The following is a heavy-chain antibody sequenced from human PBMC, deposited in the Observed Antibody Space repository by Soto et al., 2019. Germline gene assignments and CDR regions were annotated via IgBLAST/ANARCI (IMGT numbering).Heavy chain of an antibody. J-gene: IGHJ6*02. D-gene: IGHD3-16*01. CDR3: GISRYDDRYLYYGMDV. CDR2: IIPVLVIT. Sequence: QVQLIQSGAEVKKPGSSVKVSCKASGDTFRSYTISWVRQAPGQGLEGLGRIIPVLVITNYARKLEVTVTLNADKTTSTVYMEMSSPRSEDTAIYYCGISRYDDRYLYYGMDVWGQGTTVTGSS. V-gene: IGHV1-69*02. CDR1: GDTFRSYT.